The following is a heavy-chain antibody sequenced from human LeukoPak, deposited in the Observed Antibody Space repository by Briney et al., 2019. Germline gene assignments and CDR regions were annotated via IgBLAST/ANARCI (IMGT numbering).Heavy chain of an antibody. CDR2: IKKDGSDK. CDR3: ARGGIQVSGIDEIDY. CDR1: GFTFSRYW. J-gene: IGHJ4*02. D-gene: IGHD6-19*01. V-gene: IGHV3-7*04. Sequence: GGSLRLSCAASGFTFSRYWMSWVRQAPGKGLEWVANIKKDGSDKYYVDSVKGRFTISRDNAKESLYLQMSSLRAEDTAVYYCARGGIQVSGIDEIDYWGQGTLVTVSS.